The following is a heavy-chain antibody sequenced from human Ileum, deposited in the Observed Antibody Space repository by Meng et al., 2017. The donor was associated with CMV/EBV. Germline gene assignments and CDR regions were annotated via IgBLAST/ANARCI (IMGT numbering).Heavy chain of an antibody. J-gene: IGHJ4*02. CDR1: GYTFSSYD. CDR3: ARGTRSSWYDY. D-gene: IGHD6-13*01. V-gene: IGHV1-8*03. CDR2: MNPNSGNT. Sequence: ASVKVSCKASGYTFSSYDINWVRQATGQGLEWMGWMNPNSGNTGYAQKFQGRVTITRNTSISTAYMELSSLRSEDTAVYYCARGTRSSWYDYWGQGTRVTVSS.